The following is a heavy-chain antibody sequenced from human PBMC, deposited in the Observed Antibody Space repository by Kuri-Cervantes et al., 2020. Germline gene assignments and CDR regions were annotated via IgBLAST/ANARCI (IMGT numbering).Heavy chain of an antibody. CDR2: IIPVFGTA. D-gene: IGHD1-26*01. V-gene: IGHV1-69*06. Sequence: SVKVSCKASGGTFNIYAVSWVRQAPGQGLEWMGGIIPVFGTANYAQNFQGRVTITADKSTSTAYMELSSLISGDTAIYYCAREKVGGANFDYWGRGTLVTVSS. J-gene: IGHJ4*02. CDR1: GGTFNIYA. CDR3: AREKVGGANFDY.